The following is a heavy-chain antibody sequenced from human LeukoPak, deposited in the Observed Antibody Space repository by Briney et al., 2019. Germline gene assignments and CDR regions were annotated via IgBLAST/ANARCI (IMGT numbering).Heavy chain of an antibody. Sequence: GRSLRLSCAASGFTFDDYAMHWVRQAPGKGLEWVSGISWNSGSIGYADSVKGRFTISRDNAKNSLYLQMNSLRAEDTALYYCAKDPSGYNSPGGFDYWGQGTLVTASS. CDR1: GFTFDDYA. D-gene: IGHD5-24*01. J-gene: IGHJ4*02. CDR3: AKDPSGYNSPGGFDY. CDR2: ISWNSGSI. V-gene: IGHV3-9*01.